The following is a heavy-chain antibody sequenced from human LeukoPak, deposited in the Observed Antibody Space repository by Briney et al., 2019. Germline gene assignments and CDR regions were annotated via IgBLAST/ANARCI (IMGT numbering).Heavy chain of an antibody. J-gene: IGHJ6*02. CDR1: GFTFSSYS. CDR3: ARDTEGYCSSTSCYAGYYYGMDV. Sequence: GGSLRLSCAASGFTFSSYSMNWVRQAPGKGLEWVSSISSSSSYIYYADSVKGRFTISRDNAKNSLYLQMNSQRAEDTAVYYCARDTEGYCSSTSCYAGYYYGMDVWGQGTTVTVSS. CDR2: ISSSSSYI. V-gene: IGHV3-21*01. D-gene: IGHD2-2*01.